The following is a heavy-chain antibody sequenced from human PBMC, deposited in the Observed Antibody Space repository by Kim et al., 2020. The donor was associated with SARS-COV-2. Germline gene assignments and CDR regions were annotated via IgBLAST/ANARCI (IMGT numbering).Heavy chain of an antibody. CDR1: GFTFSSYA. V-gene: IGHV3-23*01. CDR2: ISGSGGST. Sequence: GGSLRLSCAASGFTFSSYAMSWVRQAPGKGLEWVSAISGSGGSTYYADSVKGRFTISRDNSKNTLYLQMNSLRAEDTAVYYCAKDQAIYSSGPPQPYWGQGTLVTVSS. D-gene: IGHD6-25*01. CDR3: AKDQAIYSSGPPQPY. J-gene: IGHJ4*02.